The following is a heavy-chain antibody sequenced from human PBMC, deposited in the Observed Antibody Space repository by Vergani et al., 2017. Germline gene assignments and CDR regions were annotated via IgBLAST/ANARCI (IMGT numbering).Heavy chain of an antibody. CDR2: ISSRSTYT. Sequence: EVQLVESGGGLVKPGGSLRLSCAASGFTFSSYSMNWVRQAPGKGLEWVSSISSRSTYTYYADSMKGRFTISRDNAKNSLYLQMNSLRAEDTAVYYCAKGTTGTTSGAFDIWGQGTMVTVSS. CDR3: AKGTTGTTSGAFDI. V-gene: IGHV3-21*01. CDR1: GFTFSSYS. J-gene: IGHJ3*02. D-gene: IGHD1-1*01.